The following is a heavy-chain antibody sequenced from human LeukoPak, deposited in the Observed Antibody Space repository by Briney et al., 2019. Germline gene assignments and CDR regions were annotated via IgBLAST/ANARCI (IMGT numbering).Heavy chain of an antibody. CDR1: GFTFSSYA. J-gene: IGHJ4*02. CDR2: ISYDGSDK. V-gene: IGHV3-30-3*01. D-gene: IGHD4-17*01. CDR3: ASSFYGDTSYGGTLDY. Sequence: SGGSLRLSCAASGFTFSSYAMHWVRQAPGKGLEWVAIISYDGSDKYYADSVKGRFTISRDNSKNTLYLQMNSLRAEDTAVYYCASSFYGDTSYGGTLDYWGQGTLVTVSS.